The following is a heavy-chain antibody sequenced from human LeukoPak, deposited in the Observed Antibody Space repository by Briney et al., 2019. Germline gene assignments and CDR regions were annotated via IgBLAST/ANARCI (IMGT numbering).Heavy chain of an antibody. Sequence: GVSLRLSCAASGFTFSSYAMRWVRQAPGKGLEWVAVISYDGSNKYYADSVKGRFTISRDNSKNTLYLQMNSLRAEDTAVYYCARDHCRYCSGGSFDYWGQGTLVTVSS. D-gene: IGHD2-15*01. V-gene: IGHV3-30-3*01. J-gene: IGHJ4*02. CDR2: ISYDGSNK. CDR1: GFTFSSYA. CDR3: ARDHCRYCSGGSFDY.